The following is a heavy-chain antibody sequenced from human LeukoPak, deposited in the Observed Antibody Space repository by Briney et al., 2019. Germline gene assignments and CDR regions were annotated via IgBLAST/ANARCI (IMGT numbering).Heavy chain of an antibody. CDR3: AREVVPAATIDY. CDR2: IYTSGST. V-gene: IGHV4-61*02. Sequence: PSETLSLTCTVSGGSISSGSYYWSWIRQPAGKGLEWIGRIYTSGSTNYNPSLKSRVTISVDTSKNQFSLKLSSVTAADTAVYYCAREVVPAATIDYWGQGTLVTVSS. J-gene: IGHJ4*02. D-gene: IGHD2-2*01. CDR1: GGSISSGSYY.